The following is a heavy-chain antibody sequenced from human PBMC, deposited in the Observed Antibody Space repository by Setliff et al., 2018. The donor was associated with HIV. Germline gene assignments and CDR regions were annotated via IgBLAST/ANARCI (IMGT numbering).Heavy chain of an antibody. J-gene: IGHJ4*02. D-gene: IGHD3-9*01. CDR2: ISRDGDNS. CDR3: ARDGAYNIFTGLVAFDY. V-gene: IGHV3-74*01. CDR1: GFTFTNYY. Sequence: GGSLRLSCAASGFTFTNYYMHWVRQVPGKGLVWVSLISRDGDNSHYADSVKGRFTISRDNAKNSLFLQLNSLRAEDAAVYYCARDGAYNIFTGLVAFDYWGQGTLVTVSS.